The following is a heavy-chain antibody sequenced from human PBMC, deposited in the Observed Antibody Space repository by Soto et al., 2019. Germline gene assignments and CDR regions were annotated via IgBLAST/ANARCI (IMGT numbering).Heavy chain of an antibody. J-gene: IGHJ4*02. CDR1: GYTFTSYD. CDR2: MNPNSGNT. D-gene: IGHD6-13*01. CDR3: ARGQLASAGRGVDY. V-gene: IGHV1-8*01. Sequence: QVQLVQSGAEVKKPGASVKVSCKASGYTFTSYDINWVRQATGQGLEWMGWMNPNSGNTGYAQKFQGRVTMTRNTSISTAYMDLSSLKSEDTAVYYCARGQLASAGRGVDYWGQGTLVTVSS.